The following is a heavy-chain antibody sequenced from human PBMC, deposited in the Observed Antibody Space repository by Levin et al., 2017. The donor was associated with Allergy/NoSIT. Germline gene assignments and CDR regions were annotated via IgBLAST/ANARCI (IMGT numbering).Heavy chain of an antibody. D-gene: IGHD5/OR15-5a*01. Sequence: PGESLKISCAASGFTFSDHYMDWVRQAPGKGLEWVAHIRKKVHSYTTEYAASVKGRFTVSRDDSKNLLYLQMNNLRTEDTALYYCARVSTRDIYYFDNWGQGTLVTVSS. CDR2: IRKKVHSYTT. V-gene: IGHV3-72*01. CDR1: GFTFSDHY. J-gene: IGHJ4*02. CDR3: ARVSTRDIYYFDN.